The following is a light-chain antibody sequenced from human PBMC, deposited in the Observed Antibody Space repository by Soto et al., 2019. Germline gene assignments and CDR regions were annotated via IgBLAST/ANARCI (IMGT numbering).Light chain of an antibody. CDR1: QNIRNY. V-gene: IGKV1-39*01. Sequence: DIQMTQSPSSLSASVGDRVTITCRASQNIRNYLNWYQQKPGDAPKLLIYAASTLQGAVPSRFSGSGSGTDFTLTIGSLQPEDFATYHCQQGHSTPYTFGQGTRLEI. J-gene: IGKJ2*01. CDR2: AAS. CDR3: QQGHSTPYT.